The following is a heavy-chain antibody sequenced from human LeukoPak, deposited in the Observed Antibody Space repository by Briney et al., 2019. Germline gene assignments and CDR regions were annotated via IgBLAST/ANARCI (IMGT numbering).Heavy chain of an antibody. J-gene: IGHJ4*02. V-gene: IGHV3-64D*06. CDR3: VKDRGWLQPFDY. D-gene: IGHD5-24*01. CDR1: GFTFSNYA. Sequence: QPGGSLRLSCSASGFTFSNYAMHWVRQAPGKGLEYVSAISSTGGSTYYADSVKGRFTISRDNSKNTLYLQMSSLRAEDTAVYYCVKDRGWLQPFDYWGQGNPGHRLL. CDR2: ISSTGGST.